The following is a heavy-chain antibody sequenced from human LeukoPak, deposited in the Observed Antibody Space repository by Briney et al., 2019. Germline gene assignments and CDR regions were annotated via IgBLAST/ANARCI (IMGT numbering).Heavy chain of an antibody. J-gene: IGHJ4*02. V-gene: IGHV3-73*01. D-gene: IGHD5-12*01. CDR2: IRSKANSYAT. CDR1: GFTFSGSA. CDR3: TRQDEWLRMPRFDY. Sequence: GGSLKLSCAASGFTFSGSAMHWVRQASGKGLEWVGRIRSKANSYATAYAASVKGRFTISRDDSKNTAYLQMNSLKTEDTAVYYCTRQDEWLRMPRFDYWGQGTLVTVSS.